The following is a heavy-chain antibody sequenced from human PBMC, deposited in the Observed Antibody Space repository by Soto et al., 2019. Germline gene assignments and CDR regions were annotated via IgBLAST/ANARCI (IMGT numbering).Heavy chain of an antibody. CDR2: ISSSSSYI. CDR3: ARDYYGSGSYSGYYDGMDV. CDR1: GFTFSSYS. D-gene: IGHD3-10*01. V-gene: IGHV3-21*04. J-gene: IGHJ6*02. Sequence: GSLRLSCTTSGFTFSSYSMNWVRQAPGKGLEWVSSISSSSSYIYYADSVKGRFTISRDNAKNSLYLQMSSLRSEDTAVYYCARDYYGSGSYSGYYDGMDVWGQGTTLTVSS.